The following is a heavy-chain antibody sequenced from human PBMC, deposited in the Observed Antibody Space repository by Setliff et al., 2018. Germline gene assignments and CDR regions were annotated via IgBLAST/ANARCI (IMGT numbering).Heavy chain of an antibody. V-gene: IGHV3-48*04. CDR3: AGDPPRSDWRLDS. CDR1: GFTFSDYN. D-gene: IGHD1-26*01. J-gene: IGHJ4*02. CDR2: ISSSSGTI. Sequence: SLRLSCAASGFTFSDYNMNWVRQAPGKGLEWLSYISSSSGTIFYADSVKGRFTISRDNSKNTVYLEMNNLRADDTAVYYCAGDPPRSDWRLDSWGQGTLVTVSS.